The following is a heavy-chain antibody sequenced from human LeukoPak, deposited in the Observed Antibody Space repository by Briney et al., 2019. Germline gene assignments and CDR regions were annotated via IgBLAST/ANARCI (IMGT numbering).Heavy chain of an antibody. CDR2: MNPNSGNT. CDR1: GYTFTSYD. CDR3: ARAYGSRNWFDP. Sequence: GASVQVSCKASGYTFTSYDVHWVRQATGQGLEWMGWMNPNSGNTGYAQKFQGRVTMTRNTSISTAYMELSSLRSEDTAVYYCARAYGSRNWFDPWGQGILVTVSS. V-gene: IGHV1-8*01. D-gene: IGHD3-10*01. J-gene: IGHJ5*02.